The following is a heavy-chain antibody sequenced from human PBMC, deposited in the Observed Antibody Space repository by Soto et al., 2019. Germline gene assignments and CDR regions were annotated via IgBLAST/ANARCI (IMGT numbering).Heavy chain of an antibody. D-gene: IGHD2-15*01. J-gene: IGHJ4*02. V-gene: IGHV4-34*01. Sequence: QVQLQQWGAGLLKPSETLSLTCDVYGGSFSGYYWSWIRQPPGKGLEWIGEINHSGSTNYNPSLKSRVTISVDTSKNQFSLKLSSVTAADTAVYYCARRGRCSGGSCYFRWGFDYWGQGTLVTVSS. CDR1: GGSFSGYY. CDR3: ARRGRCSGGSCYFRWGFDY. CDR2: INHSGST.